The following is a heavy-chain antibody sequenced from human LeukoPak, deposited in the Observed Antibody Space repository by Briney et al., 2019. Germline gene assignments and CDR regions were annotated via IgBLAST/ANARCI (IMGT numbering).Heavy chain of an antibody. CDR2: IYPGDSDT. CDR1: GYSFTSYW. CDR3: ARQPTPYCSGGSCYSDYYFGY. D-gene: IGHD2-15*01. V-gene: IGHV5-51*01. J-gene: IGHJ4*02. Sequence: GESLKISCKGSGYSFTSYWIGWVRQMPGKGLEWMGIIYPGDSDTRYSPSFQGQVTISADKSISTAYLQWSSLKASDTAMYYCARQPTPYCSGGSCYSDYYFGYWGQGTLVTVSS.